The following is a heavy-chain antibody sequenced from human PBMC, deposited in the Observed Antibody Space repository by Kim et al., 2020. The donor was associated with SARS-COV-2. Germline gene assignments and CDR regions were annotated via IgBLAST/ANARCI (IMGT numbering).Heavy chain of an antibody. CDR3: AKERSGYDLVVLSYYYYGMDV. V-gene: IGHV3-23*01. Sequence: GGSLRLSCAASGFTFSSYAMSWVRQAPGKGPEWVSAISGSGGSTYYADSVKGRFTISRDNSKNTLYLQMNSLRAEDTAVYYCAKERSGYDLVVLSYYYYGMDVWGQGTMVTVSS. CDR2: ISGSGGST. J-gene: IGHJ6*02. CDR1: GFTFSSYA. D-gene: IGHD5-12*01.